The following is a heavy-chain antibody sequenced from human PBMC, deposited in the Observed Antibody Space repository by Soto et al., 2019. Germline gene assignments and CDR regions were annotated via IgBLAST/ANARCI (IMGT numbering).Heavy chain of an antibody. CDR3: ARDIDY. CDR1: GFIVSTIY. V-gene: IGHV3-66*01. Sequence: GGSLRLSCAASGFIVSTIYMSWVRQAPGKGLEWVSTIYADGRTYYADSVKGRFTMSRDDVKNTLFLQMNSLRVEDTDVYYCARDIDYCGQGTLVTVSS. CDR2: IYADGRT. J-gene: IGHJ4*02.